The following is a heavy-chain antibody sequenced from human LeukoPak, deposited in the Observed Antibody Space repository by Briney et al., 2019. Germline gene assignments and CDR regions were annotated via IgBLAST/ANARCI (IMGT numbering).Heavy chain of an antibody. CDR3: ARRYCSGGSCYSSFDY. CDR1: GGSISSYC. J-gene: IGHJ4*02. D-gene: IGHD2-15*01. CDR2: VCASGST. V-gene: IGHV4-4*07. Sequence: SETLSLTCSVSGGSISSYCWSWIRQPAGKGLEWIGRVCASGSTNYNPSLKSRVTMSLDTSKNQFSLKLSSVTAADTAVYYCARRYCSGGSCYSSFDYWGQGTLVTVSS.